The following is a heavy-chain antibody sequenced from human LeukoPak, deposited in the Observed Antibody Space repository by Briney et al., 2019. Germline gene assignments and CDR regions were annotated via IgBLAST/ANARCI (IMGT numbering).Heavy chain of an antibody. V-gene: IGHV1-8*02. CDR2: MNPNTANT. Sequence: ASVNVSCRASGYSFTNYDINWVRQATGQGLEWMGRMNPNTANTDYAQKFQGRVTMTRDTSISTAYMELAGLRPEDTAVYYCARGPYGSGLNINWGQGTLVIVSS. J-gene: IGHJ4*02. D-gene: IGHD6-19*01. CDR3: ARGPYGSGLNIN. CDR1: GYSFTNYD.